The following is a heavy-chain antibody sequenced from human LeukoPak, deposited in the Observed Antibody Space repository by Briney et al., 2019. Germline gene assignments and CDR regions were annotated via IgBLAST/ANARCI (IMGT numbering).Heavy chain of an antibody. CDR3: ARHLGKDIVPDWLDP. J-gene: IGHJ5*02. Sequence: SETLSLTCTVSGGSISSSSYYWGWIRQPPGKGLEWIGGIYYSGSTYYNPSLKSRVTISVDTSKNQFSLKLSSVTAADTAVYYCARHLGKDIVPDWLDPCGQGTLVTVSS. V-gene: IGHV4-39*01. CDR1: GGSISSSSYY. D-gene: IGHD2-8*01. CDR2: IYYSGST.